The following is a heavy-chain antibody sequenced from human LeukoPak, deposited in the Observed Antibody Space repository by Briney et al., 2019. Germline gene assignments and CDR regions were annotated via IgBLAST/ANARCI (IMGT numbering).Heavy chain of an antibody. D-gene: IGHD3-10*01. CDR2: IYYSGST. CDR3: AREYYYGSGSYLGWFDP. CDR1: GGSLSSYY. V-gene: IGHV4-59*01. Sequence: SETLSLTCTVSGGSLSSYYWSWIRQPPGKGLEWIGYIYYSGSTNYNPSLKSRVTISVDTSKNQFSLKLSSVTAADTAVYYCAREYYYGSGSYLGWFDPWGQGTLVTVSS. J-gene: IGHJ5*02.